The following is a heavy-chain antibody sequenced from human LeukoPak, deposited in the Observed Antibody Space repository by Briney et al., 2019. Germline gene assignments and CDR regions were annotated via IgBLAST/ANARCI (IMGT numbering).Heavy chain of an antibody. D-gene: IGHD3-10*01. CDR3: ARGDQGVLDY. CDR1: GFTFSSYS. CDR2: ISSSSSYI. Sequence: GGSLRLSCAASGFTFSSYSMNWVRQAPGKGPEWVSSISSSSSYIYYADSVKGRFTISRDNAKNSLYLQMNSLRAEDTAVYYCARGDQGVLDYWGQGTLVTVSS. V-gene: IGHV3-21*01. J-gene: IGHJ4*02.